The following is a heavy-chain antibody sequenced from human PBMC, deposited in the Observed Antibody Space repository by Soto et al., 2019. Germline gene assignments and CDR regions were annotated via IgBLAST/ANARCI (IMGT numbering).Heavy chain of an antibody. V-gene: IGHV3-7*01. J-gene: IGHJ4*02. CDR3: ARGRGCSTGCHNFDY. CDR2: IKQDGSEK. Sequence: ESGGGLVQPGGSLRLSCGASGFTFSSYWMSWVRQAPGKGLEWVANIKQDGSEKYYVDSVKSRFTISRDNAKNSLYMQMNSLRAEDTAVYYCARGRGCSTGCHNFDYWGQGTLVTVSS. D-gene: IGHD2-2*01. CDR1: GFTFSSYW.